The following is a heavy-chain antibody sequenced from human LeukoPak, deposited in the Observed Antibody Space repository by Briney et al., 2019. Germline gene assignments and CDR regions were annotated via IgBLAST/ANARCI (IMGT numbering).Heavy chain of an antibody. CDR3: ARDHDWARAFDI. D-gene: IGHD3-9*01. CDR2: ISTSGSTI. J-gene: IGHJ3*02. Sequence: GGPLRLSCAASGFTFSSYEMNWVRQAPGKGLEWVSYISTSGSTIYYADSVKGRFTISRDNAKNSLYLQMNSLRAEDTAAYYCARDHDWARAFDIWGQGTMVTVSS. CDR1: GFTFSSYE. V-gene: IGHV3-48*03.